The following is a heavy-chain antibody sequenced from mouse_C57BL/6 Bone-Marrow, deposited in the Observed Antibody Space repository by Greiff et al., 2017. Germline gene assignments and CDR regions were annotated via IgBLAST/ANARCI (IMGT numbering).Heavy chain of an antibody. CDR1: GYTFTDYN. CDR3: TRHPQYYGSSLFAY. J-gene: IGHJ3*01. Sequence: VQLKESGPELVKPGASVKIPCKASGYTFTDYNMDWVKQSHGKSLEWIGDINPNNGDTGYNQKFKGKATLTVDKSFSTTYMELRSLKSEDSAVYYATRHPQYYGSSLFAYWGQGTLVTVSA. CDR2: INPNNGDT. D-gene: IGHD1-1*01. V-gene: IGHV1-18*01.